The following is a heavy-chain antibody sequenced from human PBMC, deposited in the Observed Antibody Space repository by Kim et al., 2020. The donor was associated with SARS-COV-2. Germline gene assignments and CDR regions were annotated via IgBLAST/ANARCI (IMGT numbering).Heavy chain of an antibody. V-gene: IGHV1-3*01. J-gene: IGHJ6*02. Sequence: SSQKIHGRATITRETSASPAYMGLSSLGSEDTAVYYCARDRNYYYCGMDVWGQGTTVTVSS. CDR3: ARDRNYYYCGMDV.